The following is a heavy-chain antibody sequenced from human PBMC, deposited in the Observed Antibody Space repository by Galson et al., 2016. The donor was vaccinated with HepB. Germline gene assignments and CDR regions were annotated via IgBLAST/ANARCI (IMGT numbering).Heavy chain of an antibody. CDR1: GGSIGSSSYY. Sequence: SETLSLTCTVSGGSIGSSSYYWGWIRQPPGKGLEWIGSIYYSGSTYYNPSLKSRVTISVDTSKNQFSLNLSSVTAADTAVYYCARHSSYYGNFDYWGQGTLVTVSS. D-gene: IGHD2-15*01. J-gene: IGHJ4*02. CDR3: ARHSSYYGNFDY. V-gene: IGHV4-39*01. CDR2: IYYSGST.